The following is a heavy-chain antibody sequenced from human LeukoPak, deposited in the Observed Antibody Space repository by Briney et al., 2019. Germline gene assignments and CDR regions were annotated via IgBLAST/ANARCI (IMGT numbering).Heavy chain of an antibody. CDR3: ARGFRAFDF. V-gene: IGHV3-21*01. Sequence: GGSQRLSCAASGFTFSSHTMNWLHQAPGKGLEWVSSISSTSTSIYHADSVKGRFTISRDNTKNSLYLQMDSLRAEDTAVYYCARGFRAFDFWAQGTIVTVSS. CDR1: GFTFSSHT. CDR2: ISSTSTSI. J-gene: IGHJ3*01.